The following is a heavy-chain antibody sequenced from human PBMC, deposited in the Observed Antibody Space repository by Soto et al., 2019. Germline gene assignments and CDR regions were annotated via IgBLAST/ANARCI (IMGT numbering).Heavy chain of an antibody. J-gene: IGHJ6*02. CDR3: ARDLSSCSSARCYSFYYGVDV. D-gene: IGHD2-2*01. V-gene: IGHV3-74*01. CDR1: GFNFSRFW. Sequence: EVQLVESGGGLVQPGGSLRLSCTASGFNFSRFWTHWVRQVPGRGLVWVSHINSDGSRTSYADSVKGRFTISRDNAKNTLYLQMNSLRAEYTAVYYCARDLSSCSSARCYSFYYGVDVWGQGTTVTVSS. CDR2: INSDGSRT.